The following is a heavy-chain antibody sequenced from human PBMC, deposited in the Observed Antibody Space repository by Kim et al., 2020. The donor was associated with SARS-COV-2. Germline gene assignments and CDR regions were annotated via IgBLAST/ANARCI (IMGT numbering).Heavy chain of an antibody. D-gene: IGHD2-15*01. V-gene: IGHV3-9*01. Sequence: YADSVKGRFTLSRDNAKNALYLQMNSLRAEDTALYYCAKSGCSGANCYVNCWGQGTLVTVSS. J-gene: IGHJ4*02. CDR3: AKSGCSGANCYVNC.